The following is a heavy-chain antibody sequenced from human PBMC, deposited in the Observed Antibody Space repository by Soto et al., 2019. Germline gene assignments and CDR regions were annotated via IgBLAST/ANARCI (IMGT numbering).Heavy chain of an antibody. Sequence: QLQLQESGPGLVKPSETLSLTCTVSGGSISSSSYYWGWIRQPPGKGLEWIGSIYYSGSTYYNPSLKSRVTISVDTSKNQFSLKLSSVTAADTAVYYCARGGQWLGCGAAWGQGTLVTVSS. CDR2: IYYSGST. J-gene: IGHJ5*02. CDR1: GGSISSSSYY. D-gene: IGHD6-19*01. V-gene: IGHV4-39*01. CDR3: ARGGQWLGCGAA.